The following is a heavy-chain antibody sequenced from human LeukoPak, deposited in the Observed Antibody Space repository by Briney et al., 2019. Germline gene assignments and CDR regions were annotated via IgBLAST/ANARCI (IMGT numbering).Heavy chain of an antibody. J-gene: IGHJ3*02. CDR3: ARGSPQPAAIGMRDAFDI. V-gene: IGHV1-2*02. Sequence: ASVKVSCKASGYTFTGYYMHWVRQAPGQGLEWMGWINPNSGGTNYAQKFQGRFTMTRDTSISTAYMELSRLRSDDTAVYYCARGSPQPAAIGMRDAFDIWGQGTMVTVSS. CDR1: GYTFTGYY. CDR2: INPNSGGT. D-gene: IGHD2-2*02.